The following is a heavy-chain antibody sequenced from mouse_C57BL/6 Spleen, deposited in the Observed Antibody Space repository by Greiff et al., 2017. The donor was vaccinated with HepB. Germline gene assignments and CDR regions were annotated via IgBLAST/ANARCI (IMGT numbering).Heavy chain of an antibody. J-gene: IGHJ1*03. CDR3: ARDEGFYGNSWYFDV. CDR1: GFTFSDYY. Sequence: EVKLVESEGGLVQPGRSMKLSCTASGFTFSDYYMAWVRQVPEKGLEWVANINYDGSSTYYLDSLKSRFIISRDNAKNILYLQMSSLKSEDTATYYCARDEGFYGNSWYFDVWGTGTTVTVSS. CDR2: INYDGSST. V-gene: IGHV5-16*01. D-gene: IGHD2-1*01.